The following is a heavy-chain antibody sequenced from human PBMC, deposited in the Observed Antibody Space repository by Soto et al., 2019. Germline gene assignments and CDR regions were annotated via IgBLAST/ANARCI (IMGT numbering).Heavy chain of an antibody. Sequence: SGPTLLNPTHTLMLTCTFAVFSLSTRGEGVGWIRQPPGKALEWLALIYWDDDKRYSPSLKRRITITKDSSKNRVVLSMTNMDTEDTATYYCGHNSRRDGYPADYWGQGIPVTVSS. D-gene: IGHD5-12*01. CDR3: GHNSRRDGYPADY. J-gene: IGHJ4*02. V-gene: IGHV2-5*02. CDR1: VFSLSTRGEG. CDR2: IYWDDDK.